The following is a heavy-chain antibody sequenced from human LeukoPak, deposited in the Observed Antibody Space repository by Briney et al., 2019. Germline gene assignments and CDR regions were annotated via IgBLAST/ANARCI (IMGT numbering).Heavy chain of an antibody. J-gene: IGHJ4*02. CDR1: GGSISSYC. Sequence: PETLSLTCTVAGGSISSYCWSWIRQPPGKGLEWSGYIYYSGSTNYNPSLKSRVTISVDASKNQFSLKLSSVTAADTAVYYCARVTVAGTIDYWGQGTLVTVSS. D-gene: IGHD6-19*01. CDR2: IYYSGST. V-gene: IGHV4-59*01. CDR3: ARVTVAGTIDY.